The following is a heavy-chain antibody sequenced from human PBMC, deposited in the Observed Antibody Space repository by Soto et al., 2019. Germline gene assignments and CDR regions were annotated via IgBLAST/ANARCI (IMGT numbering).Heavy chain of an antibody. CDR3: AGWGGHDYNY. CDR1: GFTFSIYW. J-gene: IGHJ4*02. D-gene: IGHD4-4*01. CDR2: INPDGNVG. Sequence: EVQLLGSGGGLVQPGGSLRLSCVGSGFTFSIYWMTWVRQAPGKGLEWVANINPDGNVGTYVDSVRGRFTTSRDNAKNSRYLQMNSLRADDTAVYFCAGWGGHDYNYWGQGIMVTVSS. V-gene: IGHV3-7*03.